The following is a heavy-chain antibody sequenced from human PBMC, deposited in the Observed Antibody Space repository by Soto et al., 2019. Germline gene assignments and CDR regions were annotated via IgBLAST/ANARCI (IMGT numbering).Heavy chain of an antibody. D-gene: IGHD3-3*01. Sequence: SETLSLTCTVSGGSISSSSYYWGWIRQPPGKGLEWIGSIYYSGSTYYNPSLKSRVTISVDTSKNQFSLKLSSVTAADTAVYYCASVRGRITIFGAYFDYWGQGTLVTVSS. CDR1: GGSISSSSYY. CDR3: ASVRGRITIFGAYFDY. CDR2: IYYSGST. J-gene: IGHJ4*02. V-gene: IGHV4-39*01.